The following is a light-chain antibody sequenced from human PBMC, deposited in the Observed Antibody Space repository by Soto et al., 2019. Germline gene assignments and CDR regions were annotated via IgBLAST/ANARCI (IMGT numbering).Light chain of an antibody. J-gene: IGKJ2*01. CDR1: QRITTY. CDR3: QRSYSTPYT. V-gene: IGKV1-39*01. Sequence: IHMTQSPSSLSASVGDRVTITCRASQRITTYLNWYQQKPGKAPKLLISTAATLQGGVPSRFSGRASGTDFTLPITTLQPEDFATYFCQRSYSTPYTFGQGTKLEIK. CDR2: TAA.